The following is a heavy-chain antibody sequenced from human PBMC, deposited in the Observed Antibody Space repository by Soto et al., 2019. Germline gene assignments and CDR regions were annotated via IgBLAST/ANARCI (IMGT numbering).Heavy chain of an antibody. D-gene: IGHD4-17*01. CDR2: IHYSGSS. V-gene: IGHV4-39*07. CDR3: ARDYIDYDSRSSYGMDV. J-gene: IGHJ6*02. Sequence: PSETLSLTCTVSGGSISSSGYYWAWIRQTPGKGLEWIASIHYSGSSHYNPSLKSRVTISVDTSKNQFSLKLSSVTAADTAVYYCARDYIDYDSRSSYGMDVCGQETTLPISS. CDR1: GGSISSSGYY.